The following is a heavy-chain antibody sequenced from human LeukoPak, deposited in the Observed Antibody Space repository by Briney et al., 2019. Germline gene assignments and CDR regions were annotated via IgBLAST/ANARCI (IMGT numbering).Heavy chain of an antibody. D-gene: IGHD6-6*01. CDR3: ARAMGSSSSWFDP. CDR1: GGTFSSYA. V-gene: IGHV1-69*05. J-gene: IGHJ5*02. Sequence: ASVKVSCTASGGTFSSYAISWVRQAPGQGLEWMGGIIPIFGTANYAQKFQGRVTITTDESTSTAYMELSSLRSEDTAVYYCARAMGSSSSWFDPWGQGTLVTVSS. CDR2: IIPIFGTA.